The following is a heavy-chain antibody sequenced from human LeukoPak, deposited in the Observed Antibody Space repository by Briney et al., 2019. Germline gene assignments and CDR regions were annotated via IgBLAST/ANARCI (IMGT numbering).Heavy chain of an antibody. V-gene: IGHV3-48*01. CDR3: ARSFGAMVRGVLDY. J-gene: IGHJ4*02. CDR1: GFTFSSYS. CDR2: ISSSSTI. Sequence: SGGSLGLSCAASGFTFSSYSMNWVRQAPGKGLEWVSYISSSSTIYYADSVEGRFTISRDNAKNSLYLQMNSLRAEDTAVYYCARSFGAMVRGVLDYWGQGTLVTVSS. D-gene: IGHD3-10*01.